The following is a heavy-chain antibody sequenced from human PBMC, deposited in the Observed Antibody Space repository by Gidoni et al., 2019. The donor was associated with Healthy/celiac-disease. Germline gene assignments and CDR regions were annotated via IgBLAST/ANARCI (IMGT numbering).Heavy chain of an antibody. J-gene: IGHJ3*02. CDR1: GFTFSSSA. V-gene: IGHV3-30-3*01. Sequence: QVQLVESGGGVVQPGRSLRLSCAASGFTFSSSALHWVRPAPGKGLEWVAVISYDGSNKYYADSVKGRFTISRDNSKNTLYLQMNSLRAEDTAVYYCARGGYYYGSGTTDDAFDIWGQGTMVTVSS. D-gene: IGHD3-10*01. CDR3: ARGGYYYGSGTTDDAFDI. CDR2: ISYDGSNK.